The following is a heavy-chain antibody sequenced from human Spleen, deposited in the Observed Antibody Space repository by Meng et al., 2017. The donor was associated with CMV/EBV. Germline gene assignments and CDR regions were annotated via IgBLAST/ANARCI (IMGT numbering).Heavy chain of an antibody. J-gene: IGHJ6*02. D-gene: IGHD3-3*01. CDR1: GYTLTELS. Sequence: ASVKVSCKVSGYTLTELSRHWVRQAPGKGLEWMGGFDPEDGETIYAQKFQGRVTMTEDTSTDTAYMELSSLRSEDTAVYYCAKVEWPYYYYGMDVWGQGTTVTVSS. V-gene: IGHV1-24*01. CDR3: AKVEWPYYYYGMDV. CDR2: FDPEDGET.